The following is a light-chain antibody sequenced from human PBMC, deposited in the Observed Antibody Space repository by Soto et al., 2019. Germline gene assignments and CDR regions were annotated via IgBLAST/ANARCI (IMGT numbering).Light chain of an antibody. CDR3: CSYAGSSTNVV. Sequence: QSALTQPASVSGSPGQSITISCTGTSSDVGSYNLVSWYQQHPGKAPKLMIYEVSKRPSGVSNRFSGPKSGNTASLTISGLQAEDEADYYCCSYAGSSTNVVFGGGTKLTVL. V-gene: IGLV2-23*02. CDR2: EVS. CDR1: SSDVGSYNL. J-gene: IGLJ2*01.